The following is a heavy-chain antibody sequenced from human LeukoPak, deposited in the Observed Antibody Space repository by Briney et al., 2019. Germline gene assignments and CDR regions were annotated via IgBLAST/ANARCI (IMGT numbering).Heavy chain of an antibody. CDR1: GYTFTSYY. Sequence: ASVKVSCKASGYTFTSYYMHWVRQAPGQGLEWMGIINPSGGSTSYAQKFQGRVTMTRDTSTSTVYMELSSLRSEDTAVYHCARPSGPDAFDIWGQGTMVTVSS. V-gene: IGHV1-46*01. CDR3: ARPSGPDAFDI. J-gene: IGHJ3*02. D-gene: IGHD6-19*01. CDR2: INPSGGST.